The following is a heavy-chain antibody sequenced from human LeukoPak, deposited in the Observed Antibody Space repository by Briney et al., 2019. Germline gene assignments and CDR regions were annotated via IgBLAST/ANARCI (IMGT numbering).Heavy chain of an antibody. CDR1: GYTFTSYG. J-gene: IGHJ6*02. CDR2: ISAYNGNT. D-gene: IGHD3-10*01. V-gene: IGHV1-18*01. CDR3: ARDTYYYGSGSYLPYYYYGMDV. Sequence: ASVKVSCKASGYTFTSYGISWVRPAPGQGLEWMGWISAYNGNTNYAQKLQGRVTMTTDTSTSTAYMELRSLRSDDTAVYYCARDTYYYGSGSYLPYYYYGMDVWGQGTTVTVSS.